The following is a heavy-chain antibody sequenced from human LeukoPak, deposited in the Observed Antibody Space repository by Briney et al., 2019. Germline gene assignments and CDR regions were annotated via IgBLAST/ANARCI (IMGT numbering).Heavy chain of an antibody. Sequence: SQTLSLTCTVSGASISSSYWSWIRQPPGKGLEWIGSIYYSGSTYYNPSLKSRVTISVDTSKNQFSLKLSSVTAADTAVYYCARHWGDGYQSADYFDYWGQGTLVTVSS. CDR2: IYYSGST. D-gene: IGHD5-24*01. CDR1: GASISSSY. V-gene: IGHV4-39*01. J-gene: IGHJ4*02. CDR3: ARHWGDGYQSADYFDY.